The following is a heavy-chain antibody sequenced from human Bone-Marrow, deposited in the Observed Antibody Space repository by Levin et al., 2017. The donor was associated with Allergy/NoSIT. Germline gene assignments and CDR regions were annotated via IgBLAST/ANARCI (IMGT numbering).Heavy chain of an antibody. CDR1: GYTFSSYA. Sequence: PMASVKVSCKASGYTFSSYAMNWVRQAPGQRLEWMGWINAGNGNTKYSQKFQGRVTITRDTSASTAYMELSSLRSEDTAVYYCTRGRGSYYFDYWGQGTLVTVSS. D-gene: IGHD3-16*01. J-gene: IGHJ4*02. CDR2: INAGNGNT. V-gene: IGHV1-3*01. CDR3: TRGRGSYYFDY.